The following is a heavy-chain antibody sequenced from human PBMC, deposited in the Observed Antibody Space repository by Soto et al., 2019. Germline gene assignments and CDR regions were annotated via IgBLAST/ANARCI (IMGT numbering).Heavy chain of an antibody. D-gene: IGHD6-19*01. J-gene: IGHJ6*02. CDR3: ARQRGGGWYVRYYGMDV. CDR1: GGSFSGYY. Sequence: QVQLQQWGAGLLKPSETLSLTCAVYGGSFSGYYWSWIRQPPGKGLEWIGEINHSGSTNYNPSLRIRVTISVDTSKNQFSLKLSAVTAADTAVYYCARQRGGGWYVRYYGMDVWGQGTTVTVSS. V-gene: IGHV4-34*01. CDR2: INHSGST.